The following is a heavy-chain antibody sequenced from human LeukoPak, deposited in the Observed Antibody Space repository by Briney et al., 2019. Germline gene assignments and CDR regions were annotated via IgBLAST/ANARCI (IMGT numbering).Heavy chain of an antibody. D-gene: IGHD1-26*01. J-gene: IGHJ4*02. V-gene: IGHV4-30-2*01. CDR2: IYHSGST. CDR3: ARGSSGSYNGNFDY. CDR1: GGSISSGGHS. Sequence: SETLSLTCAVSGGSISSGGHSWSWIRQPPGKGLEWIGYIYHSGSTYYNPSLKSRVTISVDRSKNQFSLELSSVTAADTAVYYCARGSSGSYNGNFDYWGQGTLVTVSS.